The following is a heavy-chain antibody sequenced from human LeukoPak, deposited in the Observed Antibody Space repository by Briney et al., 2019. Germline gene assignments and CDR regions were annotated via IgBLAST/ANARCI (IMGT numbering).Heavy chain of an antibody. CDR3: ARHTALGSPLHY. D-gene: IGHD5-18*01. CDR1: GGSISSSAYY. Sequence: SETLSLTCTVSGGSISSSAYYWGWIRQPPGKGLEWFGSIYYTGSTYYNPSLKTRVTISVDTSTNPFSPKLSSVTAADTPVYYCARHTALGSPLHYWGQGTLVTVSS. V-gene: IGHV4-39*01. J-gene: IGHJ4*02. CDR2: IYYTGST.